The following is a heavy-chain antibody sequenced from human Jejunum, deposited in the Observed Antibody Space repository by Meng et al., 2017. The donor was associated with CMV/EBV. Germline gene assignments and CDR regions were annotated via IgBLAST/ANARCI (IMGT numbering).Heavy chain of an antibody. Sequence: LKISCAASGFSFRNFDMSWARQAPGKGLEWVATITGSGSRTHYADSVKGRFTISRDNSKNTLYLQINSLRVEDTAIYYCDASDYWGQGTQVTVSS. J-gene: IGHJ4*02. CDR1: GFSFRNFD. D-gene: IGHD6-6*01. CDR2: ITGSGSRT. V-gene: IGHV3-23*01. CDR3: DASDY.